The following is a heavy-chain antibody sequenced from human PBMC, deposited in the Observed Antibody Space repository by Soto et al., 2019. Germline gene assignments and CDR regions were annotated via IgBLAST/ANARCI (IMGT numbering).Heavy chain of an antibody. CDR2: ISWNSGSI. CDR3: AKDPLAHSGSYFDY. J-gene: IGHJ4*02. D-gene: IGHD1-26*01. Sequence: GGSLRLSCAASGFTFDYYAMHWVRQAPGKGLEWVSGISWNSGSIGYADSVKGRFTISRDNAKNSLYLQMNSLRAEDTALYYCAKDPLAHSGSYFDYWGQGTLVTVSS. CDR1: GFTFDYYA. V-gene: IGHV3-9*01.